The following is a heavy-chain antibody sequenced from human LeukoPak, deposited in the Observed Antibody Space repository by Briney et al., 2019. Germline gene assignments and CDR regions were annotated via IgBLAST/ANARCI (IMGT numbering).Heavy chain of an antibody. J-gene: IGHJ2*01. CDR2: IYYSGST. CDR3: ARESTQTWWYFDL. Sequence: SETLSLTCTVCSGSISSGGYYWSWIRQHPGKGLEWIGYIYYSGSTYYNPSLKSRVTISVDTSKNQFSLKLSSVTAADTAVYYCARESTQTWWYFDLWGRGTLVTVSS. V-gene: IGHV4-31*03. CDR1: SGSISSGGYY.